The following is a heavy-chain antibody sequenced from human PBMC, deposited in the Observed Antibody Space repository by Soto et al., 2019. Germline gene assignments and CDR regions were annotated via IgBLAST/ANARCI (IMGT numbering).Heavy chain of an antibody. V-gene: IGHV1-69*13. J-gene: IGHJ6*02. CDR3: ARDADAIFGVVLQGGYYYYGMDV. Sequence: ASVKVSCKASGVTFSSYAISWVRQAPGQGLEWMGGIIPIFGTANYAQKFQGRVTITADESTSTAYMELSSLRSEDTAVYYCARDADAIFGVVLQGGYYYYGMDVWGQGTTVTVSS. D-gene: IGHD3-3*01. CDR1: GVTFSSYA. CDR2: IIPIFGTA.